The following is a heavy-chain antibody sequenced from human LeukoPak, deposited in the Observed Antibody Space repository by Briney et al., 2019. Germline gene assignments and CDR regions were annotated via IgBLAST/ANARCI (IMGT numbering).Heavy chain of an antibody. J-gene: IGHJ4*01. Sequence: GWSLRLSRTTSGFNLRAYWMGWVRQAPGKGLEWVANIHQHGSKENHLHSVKGRFTSSRDNAKSSIYLQINSLRAEDTAIYYCARIGDDLYQTFDFWGNGNLITVSS. CDR2: IHQHGSKE. D-gene: IGHD2-2*01. CDR3: ARIGDDLYQTFDF. V-gene: IGHV3-7*03. CDR1: GFNLRAYW.